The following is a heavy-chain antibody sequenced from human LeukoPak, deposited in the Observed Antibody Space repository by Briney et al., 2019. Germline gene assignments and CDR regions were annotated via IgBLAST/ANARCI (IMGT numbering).Heavy chain of an antibody. D-gene: IGHD3-22*01. V-gene: IGHV3-49*04. CDR1: GFTFGDYA. J-gene: IGHJ4*02. CDR3: TRDSLADYYDSSGYPY. CDR2: IRSKAYGGTT. Sequence: GGSLRLSCTASGFTFGDYAMSWVRQAPGKGLEWVGFIRSKAYGGTTEYAASVKGRFTISRDDSKSIAYLQMNSLKTEDTAVYYCTRDSLADYYDSSGYPYWGQGTLVTVSS.